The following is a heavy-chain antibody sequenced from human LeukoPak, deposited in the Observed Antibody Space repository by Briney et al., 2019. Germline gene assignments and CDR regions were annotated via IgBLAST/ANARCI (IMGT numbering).Heavy chain of an antibody. J-gene: IGHJ3*02. CDR3: ARDLDSSGSDI. CDR1: GFSFSTYS. D-gene: IGHD3-22*01. V-gene: IGHV3-21*01. Sequence: PGGSLRLSCAASGFSFSTYSMNWVRQAPGKGLEWVSSISSTSSYIYYADSVKGRFTISRDNAKNSLYLQMNSLRAEDTAVYYCARDLDSSGSDIWGQGTMVTVSS. CDR2: ISSTSSYI.